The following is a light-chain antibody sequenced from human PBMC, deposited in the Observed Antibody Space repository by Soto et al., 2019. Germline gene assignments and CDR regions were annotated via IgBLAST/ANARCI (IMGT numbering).Light chain of an antibody. V-gene: IGLV2-14*01. Sequence: QSALTQPASVSGSPGQSITISCTGTSSDVGGYNYVSWYQQHPGKAPKLMIYEVSYRPSGVSNRFSGSKSGNTASLTLSGLQAEDEADYYCSSYTSSSTWVFGGGTKVTVL. CDR2: EVS. J-gene: IGLJ3*02. CDR1: SSDVGGYNY. CDR3: SSYTSSSTWV.